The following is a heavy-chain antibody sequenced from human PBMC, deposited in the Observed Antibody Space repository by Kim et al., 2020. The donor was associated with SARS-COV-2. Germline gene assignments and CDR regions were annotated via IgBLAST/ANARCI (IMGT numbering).Heavy chain of an antibody. CDR2: ISRNSDYI. Sequence: GGSLRLSCAASEFTFSRYSMNWVRQAPGKGLEWVSTISRNSDYIYYADSVAGRFTISRANAKNSLYLQMNSLSADDTAMYYCSRDLSLVRPGGFVYWGQG. D-gene: IGHD3-10*01. J-gene: IGHJ4*02. CDR1: EFTFSRYS. CDR3: SRDLSLVRPGGFVY. V-gene: IGHV3-21*01.